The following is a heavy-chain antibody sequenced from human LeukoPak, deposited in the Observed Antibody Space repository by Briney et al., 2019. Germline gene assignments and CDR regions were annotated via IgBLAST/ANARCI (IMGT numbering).Heavy chain of an antibody. J-gene: IGHJ4*02. Sequence: GGSLRLSCAASGFTFSSYGMHWVRQAPGKGLEWVAVIWYDGSNKYYADSVKGRFTISRDNSKNTLYLQMNSLRAEDTAVYYCARDLNTIFGVVMGIDYWGQGTLVTVSS. CDR1: GFTFSSYG. CDR3: ARDLNTIFGVVMGIDY. CDR2: IWYDGSNK. V-gene: IGHV3-33*01. D-gene: IGHD3-3*01.